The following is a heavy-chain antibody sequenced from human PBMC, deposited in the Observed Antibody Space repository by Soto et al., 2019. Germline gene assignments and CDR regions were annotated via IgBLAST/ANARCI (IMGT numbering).Heavy chain of an antibody. Sequence: SETLSLTCAVYGGSFSGYYWSWIRQPPGKGLEWIGEINHSGSTNYNPSLKSRVTISVDTSKNQFSLKLSSVTAADTAVYYCARHAVHSRGFTDYRGQGSPVTVSS. D-gene: IGHD6-19*01. CDR2: INHSGST. CDR3: ARHAVHSRGFTDY. V-gene: IGHV4-34*01. J-gene: IGHJ4*02. CDR1: GGSFSGYY.